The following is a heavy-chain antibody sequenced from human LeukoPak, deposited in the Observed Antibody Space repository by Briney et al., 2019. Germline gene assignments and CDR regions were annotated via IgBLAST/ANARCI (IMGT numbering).Heavy chain of an antibody. D-gene: IGHD4-11*01. CDR2: INHSGST. V-gene: IGHV4-39*07. CDR3: ARRPTVTTPGY. J-gene: IGHJ4*02. Sequence: SETLSLTCTVSGGSISSGGYYWSWIRQPPGKGLEWIGEINHSGSTNYNPSLKSRVTISVDTSKNQFSLKLSSVTAADTAVYYCARRPTVTTPGYWGQGTLVTVSS. CDR1: GGSISSGGYY.